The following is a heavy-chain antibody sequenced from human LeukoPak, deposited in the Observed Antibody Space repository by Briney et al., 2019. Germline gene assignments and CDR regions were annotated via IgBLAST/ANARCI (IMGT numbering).Heavy chain of an antibody. CDR3: ARDRDGYKPGVFDY. CDR1: GFTFSSYW. J-gene: IGHJ4*02. V-gene: IGHV3-7*01. D-gene: IGHD5-24*01. CDR2: IKQDGSEK. Sequence: PGGSLRLSCAASGFTFSSYWMSWVRQAPGKGLEWVANIKQDGSEKYYVDSVKGRFTISRDNAKNSLYLQMNSLRAEDTAVYYCARDRDGYKPGVFDYCGQGTLVTVSS.